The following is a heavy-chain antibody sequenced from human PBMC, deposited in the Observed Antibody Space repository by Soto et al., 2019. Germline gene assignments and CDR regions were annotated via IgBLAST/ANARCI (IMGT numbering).Heavy chain of an antibody. J-gene: IGHJ4*02. D-gene: IGHD3-22*01. CDR2: SYYSGNT. CDR3: ARGGYDTSGQTFIGWGPDC. CDR1: GVSITSGSYY. V-gene: IGHV4-30-4*01. Sequence: HVQLQESGPGPVTPSQTLSLSCTVSGVSITSGSYYRTWVRQSPGKGLEWIGYSYYSGNTYYNPSLNGRATISVDTSNNQFSLKLTSVTAADTAVYYCARGGYDTSGQTFIGWGPDCWGQGTLVTVSS.